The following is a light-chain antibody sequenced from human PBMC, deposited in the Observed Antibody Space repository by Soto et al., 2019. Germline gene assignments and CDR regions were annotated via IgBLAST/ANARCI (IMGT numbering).Light chain of an antibody. V-gene: IGLV2-14*01. CDR1: SSDVGRYNY. Sequence: QSALTQPASVSGSPGQSITISCTGTSSDVGRYNYVSWYQQHPVKAPKLMIYDVTNRPSGVSDRFSGSKSGNTASLTISGLQAEDEADYYCSSYTSSTTPDVFGTGTQLTVL. J-gene: IGLJ1*01. CDR2: DVT. CDR3: SSYTSSTTPDV.